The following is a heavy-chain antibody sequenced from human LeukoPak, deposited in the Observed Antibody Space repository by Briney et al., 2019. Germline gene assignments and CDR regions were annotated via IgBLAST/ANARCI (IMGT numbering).Heavy chain of an antibody. CDR3: ATDAPSSY. Sequence: GGSLRLSCTASGFTFSDLYMDWVRQAAGKGLEWVGRTRNKANSYTTEYAASVKGRFTISRDDSKNSVYLQMNSLRAEDTAVYYCATDAPSSYWGQGTLVTVSS. J-gene: IGHJ4*02. V-gene: IGHV3-72*01. CDR1: GFTFSDLY. CDR2: TRNKANSYTT.